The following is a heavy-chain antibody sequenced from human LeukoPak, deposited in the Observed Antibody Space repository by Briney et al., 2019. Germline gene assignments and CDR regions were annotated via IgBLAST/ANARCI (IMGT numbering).Heavy chain of an antibody. CDR1: GGSISSYY. Sequence: PSETLSLTCTVSGGSISSYYWSWIRQPPGKGLEWIGSIYYSGSTYYNPSLKSRVTISVDTSKNQFSLKLSSVTAADTAVYYCARVDSSWYFAFDYWGQGTLVTVSS. V-gene: IGHV4-59*12. J-gene: IGHJ4*02. CDR3: ARVDSSWYFAFDY. CDR2: IYYSGST. D-gene: IGHD6-13*01.